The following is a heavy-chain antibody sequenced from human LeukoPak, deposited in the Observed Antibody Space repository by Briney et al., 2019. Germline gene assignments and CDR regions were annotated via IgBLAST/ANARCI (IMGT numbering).Heavy chain of an antibody. Sequence: SETLSLTCTVSGGSISSYYWGWIRQPPGKGLEWIGSIYYSGSTYYNPSLKSRVTISVDTSKNQFSLKLSSVTAADTAVYYCARHCSGGSCYPRSIDPWGQGTLVTVSS. V-gene: IGHV4-39*01. CDR3: ARHCSGGSCYPRSIDP. D-gene: IGHD2-15*01. CDR1: GGSISSYY. J-gene: IGHJ5*02. CDR2: IYYSGST.